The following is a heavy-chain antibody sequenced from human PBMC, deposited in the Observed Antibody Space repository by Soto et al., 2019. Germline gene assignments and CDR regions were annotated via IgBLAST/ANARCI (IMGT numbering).Heavy chain of an antibody. D-gene: IGHD5-18*01. CDR2: IYYSGST. J-gene: IGHJ6*02. CDR3: ARDIYSYGPSVVSNGMDV. CDR1: GGSISSGGYY. Sequence: SETLSLTCTVSGGSISSGGYYWSWIRQHPGKGLEWIGYIYYSGSTYYNPSLKSRVTISVDTSKNQFSLKLSSVTAADTAVYYCARDIYSYGPSVVSNGMDVWAQGNTVTVSS. V-gene: IGHV4-31*03.